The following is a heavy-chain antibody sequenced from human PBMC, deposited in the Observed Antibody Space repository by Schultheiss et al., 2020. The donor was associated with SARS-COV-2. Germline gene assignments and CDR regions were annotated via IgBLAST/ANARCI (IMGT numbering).Heavy chain of an antibody. J-gene: IGHJ5*02. CDR2: IYHSGST. D-gene: IGHD4-17*01. V-gene: IGHV4-4*02. CDR3: ARVYGDQGGFDP. CDR1: GGSISSSNW. Sequence: SETLSLTCAVSGGSISSSNWWSWVRQPPGKGLEWIGEIYHSGSTNYNPSLKSRVTISVDTSKNQFSLKLSSVTAADTAVYYCARVYGDQGGFDPWGQGTLVTVSS.